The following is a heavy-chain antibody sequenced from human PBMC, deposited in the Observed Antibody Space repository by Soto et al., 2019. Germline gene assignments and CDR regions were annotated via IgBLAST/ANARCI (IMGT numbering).Heavy chain of an antibody. CDR2: IYYSGST. Sequence: SETLSLTCTFSGGSIISYYWSWIRQPPGKGLEWIGYIYYSGSTNYNPSLKSRVTISVDTSKNQFSLKLSSVTAADTAVYYCARDQGLQGVNALAFDIWGQGTMVTVSS. CDR1: GGSIISYY. J-gene: IGHJ3*02. CDR3: ARDQGLQGVNALAFDI. V-gene: IGHV4-59*01. D-gene: IGHD3-16*01.